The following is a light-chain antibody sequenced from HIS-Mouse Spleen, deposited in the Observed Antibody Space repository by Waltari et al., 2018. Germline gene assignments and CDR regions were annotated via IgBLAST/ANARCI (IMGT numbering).Light chain of an antibody. CDR3: SSYTSSSTLV. CDR1: SSDVGGYNY. Sequence: QSALTQPASVSGSPGQSITISCTGTSSDVGGYNYVSWYQQLPGKAPKLMIYEVSNRNSGVSNLFSGSKSGNTASLTISELQAEDEADYYCSSYTSSSTLVFGGGTKLTVL. J-gene: IGLJ2*01. V-gene: IGLV2-14*01. CDR2: EVS.